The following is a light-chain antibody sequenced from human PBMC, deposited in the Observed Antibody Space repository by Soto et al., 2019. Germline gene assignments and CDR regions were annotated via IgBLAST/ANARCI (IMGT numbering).Light chain of an antibody. J-gene: IGKJ5*01. CDR1: HSVNSH. CDR3: QQYKNWPL. V-gene: IGKV3-15*01. Sequence: ERVTLSCRTSHSVNSHVAWYQQKPGQAPRLLLYGASTRATGIPVRFSGSGFGTEFTLTISSLQSEDFAVYYCQQYKNWPLFGQGTRLEIK. CDR2: GAS.